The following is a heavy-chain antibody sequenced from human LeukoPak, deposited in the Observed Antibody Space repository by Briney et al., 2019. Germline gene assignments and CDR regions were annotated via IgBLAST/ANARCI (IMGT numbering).Heavy chain of an antibody. V-gene: IGHV3-48*02. CDR1: GLTFSSYS. CDR3: ARDPYDFWSGYTLFDY. J-gene: IGHJ4*02. D-gene: IGHD3-3*01. Sequence: GGSLRLSCAASGLTFSSYSMNWVRQAPGKGLEWVSYISSSSSTIYYADSVKGRFTISRDNAKNSLYLQMNSLRDEDTAVYYCARDPYDFWSGYTLFDYWGQGTLVTVSS. CDR2: ISSSSSTI.